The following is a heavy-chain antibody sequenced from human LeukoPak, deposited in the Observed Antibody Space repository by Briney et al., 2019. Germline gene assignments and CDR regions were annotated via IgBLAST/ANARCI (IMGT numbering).Heavy chain of an antibody. J-gene: IGHJ2*01. CDR3: TRQRGSGHWYLDL. Sequence: SETLSLTCTVSGDSISNGIYFWGWIRQPPGKGLEWIGTIYFSGGTYYSPSLKSRVTMFVDTSKNQFSLKLSSVTAADTAAYYCTRQRGSGHWYLDLWGRGTRVIVSS. V-gene: IGHV4-39*01. CDR2: IYFSGGT. CDR1: GDSISNGIYF. D-gene: IGHD6-19*01.